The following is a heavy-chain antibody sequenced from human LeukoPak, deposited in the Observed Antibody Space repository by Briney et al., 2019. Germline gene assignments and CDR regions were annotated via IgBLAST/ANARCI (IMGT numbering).Heavy chain of an antibody. Sequence: GGSLRLSCAASGFTFSSYAMSWVRQAPGKGLEWVSVIGGSGGSTYYADSVTGRFTISRDNSKNTLYLQMNSLRAEDTAVYYCAKVPYCGGDCYPYYFDYWGQGTLVTVSS. CDR3: AKVPYCGGDCYPYYFDY. D-gene: IGHD2-21*02. V-gene: IGHV3-23*01. CDR1: GFTFSSYA. CDR2: IGGSGGST. J-gene: IGHJ4*02.